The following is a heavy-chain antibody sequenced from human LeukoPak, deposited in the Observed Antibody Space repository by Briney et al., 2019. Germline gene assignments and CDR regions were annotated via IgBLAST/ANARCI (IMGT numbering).Heavy chain of an antibody. CDR3: ARDTYGYDS. D-gene: IGHD5-24*01. Sequence: GGSLRLSCAASGFTFSSYSMKWVRQAPGRGLEWVSYISRSSSTIYYADSVKGRSTIARDNAKNSLYLQMNSLRAEDSAVYYCARDTYGYDSGGQGTLVTVFS. CDR1: GFTFSSYS. V-gene: IGHV3-48*01. CDR2: ISRSSSTI. J-gene: IGHJ4*02.